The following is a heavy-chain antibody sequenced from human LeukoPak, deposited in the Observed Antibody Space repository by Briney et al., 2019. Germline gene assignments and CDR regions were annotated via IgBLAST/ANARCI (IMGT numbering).Heavy chain of an antibody. Sequence: TGGSPRLSCAASGFTFSSYWMHWVRQVPGKGLVWVSHINSDGSSTTYADSVKGRFAISRDNAKNTLYLHMNSLRAEDTAVYYCARDRYYTFDYWGQGSLVTVSS. CDR1: GFTFSSYW. CDR2: INSDGSST. J-gene: IGHJ4*02. V-gene: IGHV3-74*01. CDR3: ARDRYYTFDY. D-gene: IGHD3-22*01.